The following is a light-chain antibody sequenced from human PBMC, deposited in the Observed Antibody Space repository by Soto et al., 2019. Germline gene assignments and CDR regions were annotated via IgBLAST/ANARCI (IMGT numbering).Light chain of an antibody. CDR3: QQFGSSWLT. CDR1: QSIGSSY. CDR2: GTS. V-gene: IGKV3-20*01. J-gene: IGKJ1*01. Sequence: EIVLTQSPGTLSLSPGEIATLSCRASQSIGSSYLAWYQQKPGHAPRLIIYGTSSSATGIPGRFSGSWSGTDFNLTISRLEPEDFAVYYCQQFGSSWLTFGQGTKVEIK.